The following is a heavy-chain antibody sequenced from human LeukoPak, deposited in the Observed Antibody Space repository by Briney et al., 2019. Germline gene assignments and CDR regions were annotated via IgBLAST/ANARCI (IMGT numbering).Heavy chain of an antibody. CDR2: ISSLGGTI. Sequence: GGSLILSCAASGFTLISYEMNWVREAPGKGLEWVSYISSLGGTIYYADSVKGRFTISRDNAKNSLYLQVNSLSADDTAVYYCARGASVTSIDYWGQGTLVTVSS. D-gene: IGHD4-17*01. CDR1: GFTLISYE. J-gene: IGHJ4*02. V-gene: IGHV3-48*03. CDR3: ARGASVTSIDY.